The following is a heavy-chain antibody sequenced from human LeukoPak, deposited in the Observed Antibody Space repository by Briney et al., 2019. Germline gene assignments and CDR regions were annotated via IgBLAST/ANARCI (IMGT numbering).Heavy chain of an antibody. CDR3: ARHPSPQLHHFDY. CDR1: GFTFNTYT. Sequence: PGGSLRLSCAASGFTFNTYTMNWVRQAPGKGLEWVSYISGSSGIIDYADSVRGRFTISRDNAKNSLYLQMNSLRAEDTAVYYCARHPSPQLHHFDYWGQGTLVTVSS. CDR2: ISGSSGII. J-gene: IGHJ4*02. D-gene: IGHD2-2*01. V-gene: IGHV3-48*01.